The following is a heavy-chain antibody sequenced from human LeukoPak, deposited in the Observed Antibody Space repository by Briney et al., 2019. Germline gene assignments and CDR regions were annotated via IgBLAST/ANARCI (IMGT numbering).Heavy chain of an antibody. D-gene: IGHD6-19*01. CDR2: VRYDGNTK. V-gene: IGHV3-30*02. CDR3: ASLAVAGTTFDC. J-gene: IGHJ4*02. Sequence: GGSLRLSCAASGFNIRTYGMHWVRQAPGKGLEWVAIVRYDGNTKNYVDSVKGRFTISRDTSKNTVFLQMNSLRAEDTALYYCASLAVAGTTFDCWGQGTLVTVSS. CDR1: GFNIRTYG.